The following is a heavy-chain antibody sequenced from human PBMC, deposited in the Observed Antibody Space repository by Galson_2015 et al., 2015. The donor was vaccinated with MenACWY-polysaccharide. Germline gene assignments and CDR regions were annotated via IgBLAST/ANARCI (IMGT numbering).Heavy chain of an antibody. CDR2: IRSSSSYI. CDR1: GFRINTYY. Sequence: SLRLSCAASGFRINTYYMNWVRQTPGKGLEWVSSIRSSSSYIYYADSVRGRFTISRDNAKNSLYLQMNSVRAEDTAVYYCARDGMAMATIPFDYWGQGTLVTVSS. D-gene: IGHD5-24*01. J-gene: IGHJ4*02. V-gene: IGHV3-21*01. CDR3: ARDGMAMATIPFDY.